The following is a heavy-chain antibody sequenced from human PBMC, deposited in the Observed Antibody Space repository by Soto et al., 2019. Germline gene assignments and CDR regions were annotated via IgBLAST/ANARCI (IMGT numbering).Heavy chain of an antibody. V-gene: IGHV3-33*01. D-gene: IGHD3-10*01. CDR1: GFTFSSYG. CDR2: IWYDGSNI. Sequence: QVQLVESGGGVVQPGRSLRLSCAASGFTFSSYGMHWVRQAPGKGLEWVAVIWYDGSNIDYADSVKGRFTISRDNSKNTLYLQMNSLRAEDTAVYYCARDGYYGSGSYYNDGRYYYGMDVWGQGTTVTVSS. J-gene: IGHJ6*02. CDR3: ARDGYYGSGSYYNDGRYYYGMDV.